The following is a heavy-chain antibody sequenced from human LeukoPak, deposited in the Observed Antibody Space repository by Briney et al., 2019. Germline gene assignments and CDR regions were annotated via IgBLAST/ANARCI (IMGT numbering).Heavy chain of an antibody. V-gene: IGHV3-23*01. CDR2: ISGGGDAT. Sequence: GGSLRLSCAASTFIFSDYAMTRVRQAPGKGLEWVSTISGGGDATYYAHSVKGRFAVSRDNSKKTLYLQLNSLRAEDTAVYYCTRDQRKYCSRTTCFVFDIWGQGTVVSVSS. D-gene: IGHD2-2*01. CDR1: TFIFSDYA. CDR3: TRDQRKYCSRTTCFVFDI. J-gene: IGHJ3*02.